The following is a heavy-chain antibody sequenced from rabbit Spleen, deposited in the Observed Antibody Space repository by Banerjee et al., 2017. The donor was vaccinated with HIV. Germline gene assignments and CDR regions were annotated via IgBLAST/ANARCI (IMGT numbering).Heavy chain of an antibody. Sequence: QEQLEESGGGLVKPGGSLKLPCKASGFDFSSYGVSWVRQAPGKGLEWIACIFAGSSDYTYYPTWAKGRFTISKTSSTTVTLQMTSLTAADTATYFCARGSTGGVHGWLDNFNLWGPGTLVTVS. CDR2: IFAGSSDYT. CDR3: ARGSTGGVHGWLDNFNL. CDR1: GFDFSSYG. D-gene: IGHD7-1*01. J-gene: IGHJ4*01. V-gene: IGHV1S45*01.